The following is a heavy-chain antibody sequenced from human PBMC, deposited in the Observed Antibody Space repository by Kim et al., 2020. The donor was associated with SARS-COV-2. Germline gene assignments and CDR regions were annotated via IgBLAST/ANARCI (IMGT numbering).Heavy chain of an antibody. CDR2: ISSDGTNK. Sequence: GGSLRLSCAASGFTFSSYGMHWVRQAPGKGLEWVAVISSDGTNKYYTDSVKGRFTISRDNSKDTLYLQINSLRAEDTAVYYCAKRLGFGGFFNWGQGTLVTVSS. CDR3: AKRLGFGGFFN. J-gene: IGHJ4*02. D-gene: IGHD3-10*01. CDR1: GFTFSSYG. V-gene: IGHV3-30*18.